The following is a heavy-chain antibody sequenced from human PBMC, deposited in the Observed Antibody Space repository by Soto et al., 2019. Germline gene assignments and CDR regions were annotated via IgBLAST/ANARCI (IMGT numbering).Heavy chain of an antibody. CDR2: IYWNDDK. CDR1: GFSLSTSGVG. CDR3: AHVGDILTGYVFDY. D-gene: IGHD3-9*01. J-gene: IGHJ4*02. Sequence: QITLKESGPPLVNPTQTLTLTCTFSGFSLSTSGVGVGWIRQPPGKALEWLALIYWNDDKRYSPSLKSRLTITKHTSKNQVVLTMTNMDPVDTATYYCAHVGDILTGYVFDYWGQGTLVTVSS. V-gene: IGHV2-5*01.